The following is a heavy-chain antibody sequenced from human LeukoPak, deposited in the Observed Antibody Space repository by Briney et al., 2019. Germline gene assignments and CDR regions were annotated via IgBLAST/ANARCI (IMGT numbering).Heavy chain of an antibody. J-gene: IGHJ3*02. CDR3: ARDPNGNYVGAFEM. Sequence: GGSLRLSCAASGFSFSSFAMMWVREAPGMGLELISAILSGGDVFFYGDSVRGRFTISRDDSTNTLFLQMNNLRADDSAVYYCARDPNGNYVGAFEMWGPGTTVTVSS. D-gene: IGHD4-17*01. CDR1: GFSFSSFA. V-gene: IGHV3-23*01. CDR2: ILSGGDVF.